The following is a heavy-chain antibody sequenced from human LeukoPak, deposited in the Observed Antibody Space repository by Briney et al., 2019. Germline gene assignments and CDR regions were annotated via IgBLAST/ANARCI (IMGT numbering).Heavy chain of an antibody. V-gene: IGHV1-46*01. CDR2: INPSGGST. J-gene: IGHJ5*02. D-gene: IGHD6-13*01. CDR3: ARDEGMAALQDDNWFDP. Sequence: ASVKVSCKASGYTFTSYYMHWVRQAPGQGLEWMGIINPSGGSTSYAQKFQGRVTMTRDMSTSTVYMELSSLRSEDTAVYYCARDEGMAALQDDNWFDPWGQGTLVTVSS. CDR1: GYTFTSYY.